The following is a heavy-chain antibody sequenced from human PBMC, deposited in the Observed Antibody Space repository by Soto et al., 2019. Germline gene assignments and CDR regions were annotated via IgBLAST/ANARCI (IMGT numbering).Heavy chain of an antibody. Sequence: GASVKVSCKASGGTFSSYAISWVRQAPGQGLEWMGGIIPIFGTANYAQKFQGRVTITAGESTSTAYMELSSLRSEDTAVYYCAIRKAAAGYYYYYYGMDVWGQGTTVTVSS. CDR1: GGTFSSYA. J-gene: IGHJ6*02. CDR2: IIPIFGTA. D-gene: IGHD6-13*01. CDR3: AIRKAAAGYYYYYYGMDV. V-gene: IGHV1-69*13.